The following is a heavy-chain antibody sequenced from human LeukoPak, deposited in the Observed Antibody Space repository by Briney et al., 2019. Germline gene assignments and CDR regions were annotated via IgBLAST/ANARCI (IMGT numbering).Heavy chain of an antibody. D-gene: IGHD5-12*01. J-gene: IGHJ4*02. Sequence: SGTLSLTCSVSGDSIKSNSHYWGWVRQPPGKGLEWIGSVFHSGSTSYDPSLKSRLTMSVDTSKNQFSLQLTSMTAADTALYFCTRRRAYESPDFWGQGTLVTVSS. CDR2: VFHSGST. V-gene: IGHV4-39*01. CDR3: TRRRAYESPDF. CDR1: GDSIKSNSHY.